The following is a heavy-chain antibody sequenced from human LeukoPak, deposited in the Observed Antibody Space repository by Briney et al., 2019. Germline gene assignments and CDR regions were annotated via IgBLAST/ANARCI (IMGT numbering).Heavy chain of an antibody. CDR3: ARGGGFYYDRSGSYNNWFDP. CDR1: GGSISSSNW. J-gene: IGHJ5*02. Sequence: PSGTLSLTCAVSGGSISSSNWWSWVRQPPGKGLEWIGEIYHSGSTNHNPPLKSRVTISVDKSKNQFSLKLSSVTAADTAVYYCARGGGFYYDRSGSYNNWFDPWGQGSLVTVSS. CDR2: IYHSGST. D-gene: IGHD3-22*01. V-gene: IGHV4-4*02.